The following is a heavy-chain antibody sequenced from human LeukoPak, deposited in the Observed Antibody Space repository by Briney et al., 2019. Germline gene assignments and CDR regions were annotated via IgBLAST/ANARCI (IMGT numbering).Heavy chain of an antibody. V-gene: IGHV4-34*01. Sequence: SETLSLTCAVYGGSFSGYYWSWIRQPPGKGLEWIGEINHSGSTNYNPSLKSRVTISVDTSKNQFSLKLSSVTAADTAVYYCARGRRYYYGSGSTAHWFDPWGQGTLVIVSS. CDR3: ARGRRYYYGSGSTAHWFDP. CDR1: GGSFSGYY. J-gene: IGHJ5*02. D-gene: IGHD3-10*01. CDR2: INHSGST.